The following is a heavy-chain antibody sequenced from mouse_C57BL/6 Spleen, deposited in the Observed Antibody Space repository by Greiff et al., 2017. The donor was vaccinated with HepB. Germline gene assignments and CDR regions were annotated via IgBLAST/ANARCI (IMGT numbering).Heavy chain of an antibody. CDR2: INPNNGGT. D-gene: IGHD2-2*01. V-gene: IGHV1-22*01. CDR1: GYTFTDYN. J-gene: IGHJ2*01. Sequence: EVQLVESGPELVKPGASVKMSCKASGYTFTDYNMHWVKQSHGKSLEWIGYINPNNGGTSYNQKFKGKATLTVNKSSSTAYMELRSLTSEDSAVYYCAREGYDEKGFDYWGQGTTLTVSS. CDR3: AREGYDEKGFDY.